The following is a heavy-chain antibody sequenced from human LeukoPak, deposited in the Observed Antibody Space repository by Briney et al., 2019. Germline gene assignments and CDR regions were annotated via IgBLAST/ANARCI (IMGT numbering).Heavy chain of an antibody. CDR3: TRDSIGLQWEGY. V-gene: IGHV3-21*01. D-gene: IGHD1-26*01. CDR2: ISSDSSYT. J-gene: IGHJ4*02. Sequence: KPGGSLRLSCAASGFTFSIYSMNWVRQAPGKGLEWVSSISSDSSYTDYADSLKGRFTISRDNANNSLYLQMNSLKVEDTAVYYCTRDSIGLQWEGYWGQGTLVTVSS. CDR1: GFTFSIYS.